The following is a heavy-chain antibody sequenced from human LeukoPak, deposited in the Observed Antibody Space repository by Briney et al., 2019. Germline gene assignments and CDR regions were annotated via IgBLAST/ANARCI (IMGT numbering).Heavy chain of an antibody. CDR1: GGSISISDFC. CDR2: TYNSGNT. CDR3: ARSSGWRDAFDF. V-gene: IGHV4-31*03. J-gene: IGHJ3*01. D-gene: IGHD6-19*01. Sequence: KASETLSLTCSVSGGSISISDFCWNWIRQLPGKGLEWIGYTYNSGNTYYNPSFGSRVTISTDTSMNQFFLKSHSVTAADTAVYYCARSSGWRDAFDFWGRGTMVTVSS.